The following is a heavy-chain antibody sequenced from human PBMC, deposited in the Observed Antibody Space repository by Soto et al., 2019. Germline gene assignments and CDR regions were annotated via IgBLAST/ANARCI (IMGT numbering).Heavy chain of an antibody. J-gene: IGHJ5*02. CDR3: AREADYVNWFDP. Sequence: GGSLRLSCAASGFTFRTYGMHWVRQAPGKGLEWVSYISSSRSTIYYADSVKGRFTISRDNAKNSLYLQMNSLRAEDTAVYYCAREADYVNWFDPWGQGTLVTVSS. CDR2: ISSSRSTI. CDR1: GFTFRTYG. V-gene: IGHV3-48*01. D-gene: IGHD4-17*01.